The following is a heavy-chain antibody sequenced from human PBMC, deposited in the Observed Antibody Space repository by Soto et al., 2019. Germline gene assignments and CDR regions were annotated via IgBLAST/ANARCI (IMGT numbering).Heavy chain of an antibody. V-gene: IGHV4-34*01. D-gene: IGHD3-16*01. Sequence: PSETLSLTCAVYGGSFSGYYWSWIRQPPGKGLEWIGEINHSGSTNYNPSLKSRVTISVDTSKNQFSLKLSSVTAADTAVYYCSEQHLGGPAANDYWGQGTLVTVSS. J-gene: IGHJ4*02. CDR3: SEQHLGGPAANDY. CDR1: GGSFSGYY. CDR2: INHSGST.